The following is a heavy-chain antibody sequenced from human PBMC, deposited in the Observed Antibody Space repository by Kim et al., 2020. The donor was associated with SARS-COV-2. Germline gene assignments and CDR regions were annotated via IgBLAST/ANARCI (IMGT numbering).Heavy chain of an antibody. J-gene: IGHJ4*02. V-gene: IGHV3-21*01. CDR3: ARELLRTGYEEIDY. CDR1: GFTFSSYS. Sequence: GGSLRLSCAASGFTFSSYSMNWVRQAPGKGLEWVSSMSSSSSYINYADSVNGRIIISRDNAKNSLYLQMNSLRAEDTDVYYCARELLRTGYEEIDYWGQGTLVTVSS. D-gene: IGHD5-12*01. CDR2: MSSSSSYI.